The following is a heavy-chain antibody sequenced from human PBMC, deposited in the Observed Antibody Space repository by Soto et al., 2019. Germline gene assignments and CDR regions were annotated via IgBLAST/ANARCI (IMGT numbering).Heavy chain of an antibody. J-gene: IGHJ1*01. CDR2: IYYSGST. V-gene: IGHV4-39*01. CDR1: GGSISSSSYY. Sequence: SETLSLTCTVSGGSISSSSYYWGWIRQPPGKGLEWIGSIYYSGSTYYNPALKSRVTISVDTSKNQFSLKLSSVTAADTAVYYCARPFVLRIAVAPFQQWGQGTLVTVSS. D-gene: IGHD6-19*01. CDR3: ARPFVLRIAVAPFQQ.